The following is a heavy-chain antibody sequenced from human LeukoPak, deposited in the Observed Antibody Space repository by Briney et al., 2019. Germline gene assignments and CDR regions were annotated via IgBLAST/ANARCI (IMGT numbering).Heavy chain of an antibody. CDR2: ISGSGGST. Sequence: QAGGSLRLSCAASGFTFSSYAMSWARQAPGKGLEWVSAISGSGGSTYYADSVKGRFTISRDNSKNTLYLQMNSLRAEDTAVYYCAKSLYSALYDFWSGYYDDAFDIWGQGTMVTVSS. CDR1: GFTFSSYA. V-gene: IGHV3-23*01. CDR3: AKSLYSALYDFWSGYYDDAFDI. D-gene: IGHD3-3*01. J-gene: IGHJ3*02.